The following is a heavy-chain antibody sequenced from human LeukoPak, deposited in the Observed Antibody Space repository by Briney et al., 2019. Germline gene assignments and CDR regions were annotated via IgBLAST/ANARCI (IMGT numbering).Heavy chain of an antibody. CDR2: INHSGST. Sequence: SETLSLTCAVYGGSFSGYYWSWIRQPPGKGLEWIGEINHSGSTNYNPSLKSRVTISVDTSKNQFSLKLSSVTAADTAVYYRARGLTPHVDTAMVTFDYWGQGTLVTVSS. CDR3: ARGLTPHVDTAMVTFDY. V-gene: IGHV4-34*01. J-gene: IGHJ4*02. D-gene: IGHD5-18*01. CDR1: GGSFSGYY.